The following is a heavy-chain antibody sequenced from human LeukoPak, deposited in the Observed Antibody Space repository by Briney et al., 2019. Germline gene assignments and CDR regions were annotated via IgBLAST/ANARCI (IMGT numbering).Heavy chain of an antibody. CDR1: GFTFSSYS. J-gene: IGHJ6*03. D-gene: IGHD3-10*01. V-gene: IGHV3-21*01. CDR2: ISSSSSYI. CDR3: ARDRFEGFGEFHYYYYYYMDV. Sequence: GGSLRLSCAASGFTFSSYSMNWVRQAPGKGLEWVSSISSSSSYIYYADSVKGRFTIPRDNAKNSLYLQMNSLRAEDTAVYYCARDRFEGFGEFHYYYYYYMDVWGKGTTVTVSS.